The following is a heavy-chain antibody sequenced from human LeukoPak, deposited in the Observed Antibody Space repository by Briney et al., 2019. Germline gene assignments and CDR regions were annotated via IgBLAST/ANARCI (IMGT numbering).Heavy chain of an antibody. CDR1: GGSISPYF. CDR3: ARDDYRGVTNFDP. D-gene: IGHD3-10*01. V-gene: IGHV4-59*01. CDR2: ISYTGST. J-gene: IGHJ5*02. Sequence: SETLSPTCTVSGGSISPYFWSWFRQPPGKGLEWIGYISYTGSTIYSPSLKSRVTISVDTSKNQFSLQLTSVTAADTAVYYCARDDYRGVTNFDPWGQGTLVTVSS.